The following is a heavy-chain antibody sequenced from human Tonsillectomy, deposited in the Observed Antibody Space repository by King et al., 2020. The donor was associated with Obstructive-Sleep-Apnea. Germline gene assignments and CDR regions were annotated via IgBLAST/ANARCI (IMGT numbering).Heavy chain of an antibody. D-gene: IGHD2-15*01. Sequence: VQLVESGGGLVQPGGSLKLSCAASGFTFSGSAMHWVRQASGKGLEWVGRIRSKANSYATAYAASVKGRFTISRDDSKNTAYLQMNSLKTEDTAVYYCTALVVVAATAADYWGQGTLVTVSS. J-gene: IGHJ4*02. CDR2: IRSKANSYAT. CDR1: GFTFSGSA. V-gene: IGHV3-73*01. CDR3: TALVVVAATAADY.